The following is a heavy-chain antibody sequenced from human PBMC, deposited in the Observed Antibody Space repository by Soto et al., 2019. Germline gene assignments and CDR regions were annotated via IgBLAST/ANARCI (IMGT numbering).Heavy chain of an antibody. D-gene: IGHD3-10*01. V-gene: IGHV4-4*07. CDR2: IYFTGIT. J-gene: IGHJ4*02. CDR3: ASDYYGSGSLFDY. CDR1: GGSISSNY. Sequence: PSETLSLTCTVSGGSISSNYWSWIRQSAEKGLEWIGRIYFTGITNYNPSLKSRVNMSIDTSKNQFSLKLSSVTAADTAVYYCASDYYGSGSLFDYWGQGPLVTVSS.